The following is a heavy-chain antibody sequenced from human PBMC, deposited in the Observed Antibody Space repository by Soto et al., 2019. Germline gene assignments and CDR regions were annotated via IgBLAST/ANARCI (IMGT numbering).Heavy chain of an antibody. CDR2: INAGNGNT. Sequence: ASVKVSCKASGYTFTSYAMHWVRQAPGQRLEWMGWINAGNGNTKYSQKLQGRVTITRDTSASTAYMELSSLRSEDTAVYYCAREVFGSGSYLYYYYYGMDVWGQGTTVTVSS. V-gene: IGHV1-3*01. CDR3: AREVFGSGSYLYYYYYGMDV. CDR1: GYTFTSYA. D-gene: IGHD3-10*01. J-gene: IGHJ6*02.